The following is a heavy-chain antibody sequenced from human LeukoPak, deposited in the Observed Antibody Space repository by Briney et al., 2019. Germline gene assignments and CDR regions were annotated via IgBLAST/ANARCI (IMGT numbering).Heavy chain of an antibody. Sequence: GGSLRLSCAASGFTVSNNYMSWVRQAPGKGLEWVSIIYSGGSTYYADSVKGRFTISRDNSKNTLSLQMNSLRVEDTAVYYCARDLAWGAFDYWGQGTLVTVSS. J-gene: IGHJ4*02. CDR3: ARDLAWGAFDY. CDR1: GFTVSNNY. V-gene: IGHV3-53*01. CDR2: IYSGGST. D-gene: IGHD7-27*01.